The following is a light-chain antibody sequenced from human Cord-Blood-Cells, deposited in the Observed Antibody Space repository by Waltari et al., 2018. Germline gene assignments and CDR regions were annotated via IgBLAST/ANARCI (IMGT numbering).Light chain of an antibody. CDR2: AAS. CDR1: QSISSY. J-gene: IGKJ4*01. V-gene: IGKV1-39*01. CDR3: QQSNSTPPT. Sequence: DIHMTQSPSSLSASVGDRVTITCRASQSISSYLNWYQQKPGKAPKLLIYAASSLESGVPSRFSGSGSGTDFTLTISSLQPEDFATYYCQQSNSTPPTFGRGTKVEIK.